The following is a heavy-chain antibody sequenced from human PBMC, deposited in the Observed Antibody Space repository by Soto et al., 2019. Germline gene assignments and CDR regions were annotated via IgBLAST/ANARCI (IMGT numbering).Heavy chain of an antibody. V-gene: IGHV1-8*01. D-gene: IGHD3-10*01. Sequence: ASVKVSCKASGYTFTSYDINWVRQATGQGLEWMGWMNPNSGNTGYSQKFQGRVTMTRNTSISTAYMELSSLRSEDTAVYYCARGGKWFGELPGHYWGQGTLVTVSS. CDR3: ARGGKWFGELPGHY. CDR2: MNPNSGNT. J-gene: IGHJ4*02. CDR1: GYTFTSYD.